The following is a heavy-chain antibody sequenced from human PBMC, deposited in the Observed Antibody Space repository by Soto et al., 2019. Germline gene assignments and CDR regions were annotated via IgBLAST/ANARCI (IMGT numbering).Heavy chain of an antibody. CDR1: GGSISSHL. V-gene: IGHV4-59*11. CDR2: IYYSGST. D-gene: IGHD3-10*01. J-gene: IGHJ3*02. Sequence: SETLSLTCTVSGGSISSHLWSWIRQSPGKGLEWIGHIYYSGSTNYQPSLRSRVTISVDSSRKQFHLKLTSVTAADTAVYYCATGSVTMVRGVLIPDDFEIWGLGTRVTVSS. CDR3: ATGSVTMVRGVLIPDDFEI.